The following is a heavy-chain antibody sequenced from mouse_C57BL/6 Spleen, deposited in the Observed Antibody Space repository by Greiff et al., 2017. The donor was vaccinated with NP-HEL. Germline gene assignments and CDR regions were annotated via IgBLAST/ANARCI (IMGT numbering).Heavy chain of an antibody. CDR2: IYPGSGST. CDR1: GYTFTSYW. J-gene: IGHJ4*01. V-gene: IGHV1-55*01. CDR3: ARDDYDGEYAMDY. Sequence: VQLQQSGAELVKPGASVKMSCKASGYTFTSYWITWVKQRPGQGLEWIGDIYPGSGSTNYNEKFKSKATLTVDTSSSTAYMQRSSLTSEDSAVYYCARDDYDGEYAMDYWGQGTSVTVSS. D-gene: IGHD2-4*01.